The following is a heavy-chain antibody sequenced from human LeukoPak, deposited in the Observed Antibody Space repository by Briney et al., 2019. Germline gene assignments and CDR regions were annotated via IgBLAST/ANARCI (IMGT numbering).Heavy chain of an antibody. CDR3: ARAGYCSGAGCLHYLDY. Sequence: ASVKVSCKASGYTFANYGINWVRQAPGQGLEWMGWISAYNGDTNYAQKLQGRVTMTTDTSTSTAYMELRSLRSDDTAVYYCARAGYCSGAGCLHYLDYWGQGTLVTVSS. CDR1: GYTFANYG. V-gene: IGHV1-18*01. J-gene: IGHJ4*02. CDR2: ISAYNGDT. D-gene: IGHD2-2*03.